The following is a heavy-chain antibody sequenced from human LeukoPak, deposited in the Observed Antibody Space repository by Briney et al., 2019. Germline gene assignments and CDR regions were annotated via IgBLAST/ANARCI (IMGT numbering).Heavy chain of an antibody. J-gene: IGHJ4*02. CDR2: INPNSGGT. V-gene: IGHV1-2*02. Sequence: ASVKVSCKASGYTFTGYYMHWVRQAPGQGLEWMGSINPNSGGTNYAQKFQGRVTMTRDTSISTAYMELSSLRSDDTAVYYCASLTVTTGSGDYWGQGTLVTVSS. D-gene: IGHD4-17*01. CDR3: ASLTVTTGSGDY. CDR1: GYTFTGYY.